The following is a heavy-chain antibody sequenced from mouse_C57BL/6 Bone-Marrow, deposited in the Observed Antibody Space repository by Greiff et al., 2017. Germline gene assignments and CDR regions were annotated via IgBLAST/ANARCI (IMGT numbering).Heavy chain of an antibody. J-gene: IGHJ1*03. CDR2: IYPRDGST. CDR3: ARTLGRRYFDV. D-gene: IGHD4-1*01. CDR1: GYTFTDLT. V-gene: IGHV1-78*01. Sequence: VQGVESDAELVKPGASVKISCKVSGYTFTDLTIHWMKQRPEQGLEWIGYIYPRDGSTKYNEKFKGKATLTADKSSSTAYMQLNSLTSEDSAVYFCARTLGRRYFDVWGTGTTVTVSS.